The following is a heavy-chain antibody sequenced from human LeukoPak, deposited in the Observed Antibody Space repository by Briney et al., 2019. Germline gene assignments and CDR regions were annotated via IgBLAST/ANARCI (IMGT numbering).Heavy chain of an antibody. D-gene: IGHD4-23*01. J-gene: IGHJ4*02. CDR1: GYAFSNYG. V-gene: IGHV1-18*01. CDR3: ARRHLIGNGYFDH. CDR2: ISTFNGHT. Sequence: ASVKVSCKASGYAFSNYGLAWLRRAPRQGLQWLGWISTFNGHTNYAQIVQDRVTMTTDTSTNTAYLELRSLRSDDTAVYYCARRHLIGNGYFDHWGQGTLVTVSS.